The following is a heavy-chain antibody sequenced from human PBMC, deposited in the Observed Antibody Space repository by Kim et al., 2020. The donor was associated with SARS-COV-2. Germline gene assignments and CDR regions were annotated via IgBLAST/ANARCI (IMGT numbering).Heavy chain of an antibody. CDR3: ATGGFYDHVWGSFRLDY. V-gene: IGHV3-72*01. J-gene: IGHJ4*02. CDR2: TRNKANTYTT. CDR1: GFSFSDHY. D-gene: IGHD3-16*02. Sequence: GGSLRLSCAASGFSFSDHYMDWVRQAPGKGLEWVGRTRNKANTYTTEYAASVKGRFLISRDLSNNLLFLQMNSLKTEDTAVYYCATGGFYDHVWGSFRLDYWGQGTLVTVSS.